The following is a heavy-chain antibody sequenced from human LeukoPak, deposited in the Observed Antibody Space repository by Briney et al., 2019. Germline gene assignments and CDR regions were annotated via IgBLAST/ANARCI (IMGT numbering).Heavy chain of an antibody. Sequence: GGSLRLSCAASGFTVSSNYMNWVRQAPGKGLEWVSVIYSGGGTYYADSVKGRFTISRDNSKNTLYLQMNSLRAEDTAVYYCARSRDGYIVDALDIWGQGTMVTVSS. CDR1: GFTVSSNY. V-gene: IGHV3-53*01. J-gene: IGHJ3*02. D-gene: IGHD5-24*01. CDR3: ARSRDGYIVDALDI. CDR2: IYSGGGT.